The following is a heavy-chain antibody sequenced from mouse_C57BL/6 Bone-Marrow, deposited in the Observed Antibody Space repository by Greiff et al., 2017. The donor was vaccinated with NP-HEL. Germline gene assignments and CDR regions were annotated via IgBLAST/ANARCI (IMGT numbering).Heavy chain of an antibody. CDR3: TRLEVSPLYYYAMDY. CDR1: GYTFTDYE. CDR2: IDPETGGT. Sequence: QVQLKQSGAELVRPGASVTLSCKASGYTFTDYEMHWVKQTPVHGLEWIGAIDPETGGTAYNQKFKGKAILTADKSSSTAYMELRSLTSEDSAVYYCTRLEVSPLYYYAMDYWGQGTSVTVSS. V-gene: IGHV1-15*01. J-gene: IGHJ4*01.